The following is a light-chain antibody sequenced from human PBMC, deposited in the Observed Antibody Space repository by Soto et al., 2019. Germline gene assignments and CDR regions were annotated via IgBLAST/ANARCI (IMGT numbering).Light chain of an antibody. CDR1: SSNIGAGYD. CDR3: QSYDNSLNGDV. J-gene: IGLJ1*01. CDR2: YTS. Sequence: QSALTQPPSVSGAPGQRVTISCTGSSSNIGAGYDVHWYQQVPGTAPRLLIYYTSNRPSGVPDRFSGSKSGTSASLAITGLQAEDEADYYCQSYDNSLNGDVFGTGTKVTVL. V-gene: IGLV1-40*01.